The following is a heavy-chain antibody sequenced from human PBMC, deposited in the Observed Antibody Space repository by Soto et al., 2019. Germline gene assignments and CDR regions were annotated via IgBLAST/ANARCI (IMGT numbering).Heavy chain of an antibody. CDR2: INAGNGKT. D-gene: IGHD4-17*01. CDR1: GYTFTSYA. CDR3: ANNGDYYYYGMDV. Sequence: GASVKVSCKASGYTFTSYATHWVRQAPGQRLEWMGWINAGNGKTKYSQNFQGRVTITRDTSASTAYMELSSLRSEDTAVYYCANNGDYYYYGMDVWGQGTTVTVSS. V-gene: IGHV1-3*01. J-gene: IGHJ6*02.